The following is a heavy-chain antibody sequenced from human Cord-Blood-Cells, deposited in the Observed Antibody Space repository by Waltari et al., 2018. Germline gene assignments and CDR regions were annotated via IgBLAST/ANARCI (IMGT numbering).Heavy chain of an antibody. CDR2: INPNSGGT. CDR1: GYTLPELS. CDR3: ARGALGSGWYAFDI. Sequence: QVQLVQSGAEVKKPGASVKVSCKVSGYTLPELSMHWVRQAPGKGLEWMGWINPNSGGTNYAQKFQGWVTMTRDTSISTAYMELSRLRSDDTAVYYCARGALGSGWYAFDIWGQGTMVTVSS. V-gene: IGHV1-2*04. J-gene: IGHJ3*02. D-gene: IGHD6-19*01.